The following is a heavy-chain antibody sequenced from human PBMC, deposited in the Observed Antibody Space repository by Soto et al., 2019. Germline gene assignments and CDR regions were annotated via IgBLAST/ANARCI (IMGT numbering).Heavy chain of an antibody. V-gene: IGHV4-39*01. Sequence: SETLSLTCTVSGGSVTNSSYYWGWIRQSRGKGLEWIGSVYYRGRSYSKSSVKSRVTISVDTSKNRFSLSLNSVTASDTAVYFCVSQRTTVPTQAYFDYWGPGALVT. CDR3: VSQRTTVPTQAYFDY. CDR2: VYYRGRS. CDR1: GGSVTNSSYY. J-gene: IGHJ4*02. D-gene: IGHD4-17*01.